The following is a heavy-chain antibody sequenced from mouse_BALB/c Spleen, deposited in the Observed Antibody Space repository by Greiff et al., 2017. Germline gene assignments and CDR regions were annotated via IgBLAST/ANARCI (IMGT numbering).Heavy chain of an antibody. J-gene: IGHJ4*01. CDR3: ARHNWAYYAMDY. CDR1: GFAFSSYD. CDR2: ISSGGGST. Sequence: EVQLVESGGGLVKPGGSLKLSCAASGFAFSSYDMSWVRQTPEKRLEWVAYISSGGGSTYYPDTVKGRFTISRDNAKNTLYLQMSSLKSEDTAMYYCARHNWAYYAMDYWGQGTSVTVSS. V-gene: IGHV5-12-1*01. D-gene: IGHD4-1*01.